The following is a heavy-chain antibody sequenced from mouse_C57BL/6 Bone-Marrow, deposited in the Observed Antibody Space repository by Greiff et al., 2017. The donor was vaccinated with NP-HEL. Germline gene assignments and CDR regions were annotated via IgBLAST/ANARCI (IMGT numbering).Heavy chain of an antibody. CDR2: INPGSGGT. D-gene: IGHD1-1*01. V-gene: IGHV1-54*01. CDR3: ARVDCNLFLRYYSMDY. J-gene: IGHJ4*01. Sequence: QVQLQQSGAELVKPGTSVKVSCKASGYAFTNYLIEWVKQRPGQGLEWIGVINPGSGGTNYNEKFKGKATLTADKSSSTAYMQLSSLTSEDSAVSVGARVDCNLFLRYYSMDYWGQGTSVTVSS. CDR1: GYAFTNYL.